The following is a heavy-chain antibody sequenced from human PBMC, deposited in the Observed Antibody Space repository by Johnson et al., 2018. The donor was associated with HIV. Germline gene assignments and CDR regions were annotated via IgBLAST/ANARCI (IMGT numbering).Heavy chain of an antibody. J-gene: IGHJ3*02. CDR1: GFTFSNYG. V-gene: IGHV3-NL1*01. CDR3: AKDLPRIRIPTKDDAFDI. D-gene: IGHD1-26*01. Sequence: QMQLVESGGGVVQPGRSLRLSCAASGFTFSNYGMHWVRQAPGKGLEWVSGISWNSGNIDYADSVKGRFTISRDNSKNTLYLQMNSLRAEDTAVYYCAKDLPRIRIPTKDDAFDIWGQGTMVTVSS. CDR2: ISWNSGNI.